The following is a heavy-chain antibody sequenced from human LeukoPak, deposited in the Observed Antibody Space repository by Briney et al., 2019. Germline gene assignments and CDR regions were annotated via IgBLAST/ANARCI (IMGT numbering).Heavy chain of an antibody. CDR2: ISSSGSGGNT. D-gene: IGHD7-27*01. J-gene: IGHJ4*02. V-gene: IGHV3-23*01. CDR3: AKDGGLWVSAHWGDS. CDR1: GVTLGSYA. Sequence: GGSLRLSCEASGVTLGSYAMSWARQAPGKGLEWVSGISSSGSGGNTYYADSVKGRFTVSRDNSKNTLFLQMNSLRAEDTAVYYCAKDGGLWVSAHWGDSWGRGTLVTVSS.